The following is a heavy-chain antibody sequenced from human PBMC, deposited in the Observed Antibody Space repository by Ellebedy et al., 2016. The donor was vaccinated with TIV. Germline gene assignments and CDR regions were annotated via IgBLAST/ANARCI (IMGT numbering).Heavy chain of an antibody. Sequence: GESLKISCAASGFTFSSYGMHWVRQAPGKGLEWVAVIWYDGSNKYYADSVKGRFTISRDNSKNTLYLQMNSLRAEDTAVYYCAREPGMVRGARVLGYFDYWGQGTLVTVSS. J-gene: IGHJ4*02. CDR1: GFTFSSYG. D-gene: IGHD3-10*01. CDR2: IWYDGSNK. V-gene: IGHV3-33*01. CDR3: AREPGMVRGARVLGYFDY.